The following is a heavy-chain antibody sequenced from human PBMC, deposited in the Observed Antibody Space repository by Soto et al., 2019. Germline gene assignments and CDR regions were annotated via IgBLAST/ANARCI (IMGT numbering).Heavy chain of an antibody. CDR3: AREEYYGSGTDY. Sequence: GPGFTSETLSLTCTVSGGSISSGGYYWSWIRQHPGKGLEWIGYIYYSGSTYYNPSLKSRVTISVDTSKNQFSLKLSSVTAADTAVYYCAREEYYGSGTDYWGQGTLVTVSS. V-gene: IGHV4-31*03. CDR2: IYYSGST. D-gene: IGHD3-10*01. CDR1: GGSISSGGYY. J-gene: IGHJ4*02.